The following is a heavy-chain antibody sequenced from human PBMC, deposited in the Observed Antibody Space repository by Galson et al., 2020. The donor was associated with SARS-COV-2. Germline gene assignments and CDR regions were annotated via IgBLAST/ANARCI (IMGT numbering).Heavy chain of an antibody. J-gene: IGHJ5*02. CDR2: INAYNGNT. CDR3: ARDIAVAGTALSQIDA. D-gene: IGHD6-19*01. V-gene: IGHV1-18*01. CDR1: GYTFISYG. Sequence: ASVKVSCKASGYTFISYGFSWVRQAPGQGLEWMGWINAYNGNTNYAQKFQGRVTMTTDTSTRTAYMELRNLRSDDTAVYYCARDIAVAGTALSQIDAWGQGTLVTVSS.